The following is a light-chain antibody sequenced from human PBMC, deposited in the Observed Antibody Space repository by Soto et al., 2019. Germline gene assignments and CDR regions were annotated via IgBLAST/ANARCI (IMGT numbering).Light chain of an antibody. CDR1: QSLIHIDGNTY. V-gene: IGKV2-30*02. J-gene: IGKJ1*01. CDR3: MKGKPWPWT. Sequence: DVVMTQSPLSLPVTLGQPASISCRSSQSLIHIDGNTYLRRFQQRPGQSPRRLIDEVSDRDGGVPARFTGSGSGTDFRMNISWVEAEDVGVYYCMKGKPWPWTFGQGTEVEIK. CDR2: EVS.